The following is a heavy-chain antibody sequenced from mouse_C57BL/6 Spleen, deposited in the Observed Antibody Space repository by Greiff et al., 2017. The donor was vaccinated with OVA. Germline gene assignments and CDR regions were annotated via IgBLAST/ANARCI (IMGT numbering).Heavy chain of an antibody. D-gene: IGHD5-5*01. CDR3: ANYRYAMDY. V-gene: IGHV1-64*01. Sequence: QVHVKQPGAELVKPGASVKLSCKASGYTFTSYWMHWVKQRPGQGLEWIGMIHPNSGSTNYNEKFKSKATLTVDKSSSTAYMQLSSLTSEDSAVYYCANYRYAMDYWGQGTSVTVSS. J-gene: IGHJ4*01. CDR2: IHPNSGST. CDR1: GYTFTSYW.